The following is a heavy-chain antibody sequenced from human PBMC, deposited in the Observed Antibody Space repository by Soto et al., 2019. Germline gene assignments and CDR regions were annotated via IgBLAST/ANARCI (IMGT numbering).Heavy chain of an antibody. Sequence: EVQLLESGGGLVQPGGSLRLSCAASGFTFSSYGFTRAPQAPGKGLEWVSGISGSGGSTYYADSVKGRFTISRDNSKNTLYLQMNSLRAEDTAVYYCAKSLGDMVTFGGVIIVTLGDYWGQGTLVTVTS. V-gene: IGHV3-23*01. J-gene: IGHJ4*02. CDR3: AKSLGDMVTFGGVIIVTLGDY. CDR2: ISGSGGST. D-gene: IGHD3-16*02. CDR1: GFTFSSYG.